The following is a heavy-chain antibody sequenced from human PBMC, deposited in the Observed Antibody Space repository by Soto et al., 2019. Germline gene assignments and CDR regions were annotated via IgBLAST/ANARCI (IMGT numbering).Heavy chain of an antibody. CDR3: AEGVVLYSNYDY. Sequence: QVQLVQSGAEVKKPGASVKVSCKASGYTFTSYAMHWVRQAPGQRLEWMGWINAGNGNTKYSQKFQGRVTITRDTSASKAYLELISPRAEDTDVYSCAEGVVLYSNYDYWGQGTMVTVSS. J-gene: IGHJ4*02. D-gene: IGHD2-2*02. V-gene: IGHV1-3*01. CDR1: GYTFTSYA. CDR2: INAGNGNT.